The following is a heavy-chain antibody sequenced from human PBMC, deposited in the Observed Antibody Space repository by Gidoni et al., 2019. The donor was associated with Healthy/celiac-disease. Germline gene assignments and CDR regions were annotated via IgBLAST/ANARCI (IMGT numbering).Heavy chain of an antibody. CDR3: AKAPNTIFGVDERDDWFDP. CDR1: GFTFSSYA. V-gene: IGHV3-23*01. CDR2: ISGSGGST. J-gene: IGHJ5*02. D-gene: IGHD3-3*01. Sequence: EVQLLESGGGLVQPGGSLRLSCAASGFTFSSYAMSWVRQAPGKGLEWVSAISGSGGSTYYADSVKGRFTISRDNSKNTLYLQMNSLRAEDTAVYYCAKAPNTIFGVDERDDWFDPWGQGTLVTVSS.